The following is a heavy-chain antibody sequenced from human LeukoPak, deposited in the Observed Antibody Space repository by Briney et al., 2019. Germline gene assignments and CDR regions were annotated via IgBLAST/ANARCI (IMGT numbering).Heavy chain of an antibody. V-gene: IGHV4-39*07. D-gene: IGHD3-16*01. Sequence: PSEILSLTCTVSGGSIISRSYYWGWVRQSPGKGLEWMGSVYYNGPTYYNPSLMSRITISRDTSWNQFSLRLTSVTAADTAIYYCTRVGERETGGRLFDYWGQGTLVTVSS. CDR2: VYYNGPT. CDR3: TRVGERETGGRLFDY. J-gene: IGHJ4*02. CDR1: GGSIISRSYY.